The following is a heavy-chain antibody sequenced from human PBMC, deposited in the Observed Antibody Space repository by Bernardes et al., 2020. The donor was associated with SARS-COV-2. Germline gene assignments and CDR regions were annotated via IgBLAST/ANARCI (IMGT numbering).Heavy chain of an antibody. D-gene: IGHD3-3*01. CDR2: ISTASSYI. Sequence: GGSLRLSCVASGFTFTTYTMTWVRQAPGKGLEWVSYISTASSYIYHADAVKGRFTISRDNAKNSLFLEMDNLRAEDTAVYYCARGRPFDYRSGSSSNNAFDLWGQGTMVTVSS. J-gene: IGHJ3*01. CDR1: GFTFTTYT. V-gene: IGHV3-21*06. CDR3: ARGRPFDYRSGSSSNNAFDL.